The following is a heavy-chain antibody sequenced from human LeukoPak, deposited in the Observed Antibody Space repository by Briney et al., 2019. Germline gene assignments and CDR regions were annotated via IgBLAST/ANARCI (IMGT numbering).Heavy chain of an antibody. J-gene: IGHJ4*02. CDR1: GFTFSSHE. V-gene: IGHV3-48*03. CDR3: ARDRDIVMLRADC. Sequence: GGSLRLSCVVSGFTFSSHEMNWVRQAPGKGLEWVSYISSLGSTIFYADSVKGRFTISRDNAKNSLYLQMNSLRAEDTAVYYCARDRDIVMLRADCWGQGTLVTVSS. CDR2: ISSLGSTI. D-gene: IGHD3-10*01.